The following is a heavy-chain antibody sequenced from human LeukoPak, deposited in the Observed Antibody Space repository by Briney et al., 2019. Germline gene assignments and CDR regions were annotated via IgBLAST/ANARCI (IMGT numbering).Heavy chain of an antibody. CDR1: GFTFTNYA. V-gene: IGHV3-23*01. CDR2: ISGGGEIT. J-gene: IGHJ4*02. Sequence: QPGGSLRLSCVASGFTFTNYAINWVRQAPGKGLDWVSGISGGGEITFYSQSVKGRCTTSRDNSKYTVFLEMNSLKVEDTAIYYCATDRHLSPSPLIDHWGQGTLVTVSS. CDR3: ATDRHLSPSPLIDH.